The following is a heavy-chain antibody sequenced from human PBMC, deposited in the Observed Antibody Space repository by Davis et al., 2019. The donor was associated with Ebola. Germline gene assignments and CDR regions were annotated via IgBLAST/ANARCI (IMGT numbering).Heavy chain of an antibody. Sequence: GESLKISCAASGFTVSSNYMSWVRQAPGKGLVWVSHINGDGSSTNYADSVKGRFTISRDNSKNTLYLQMNSLRAEDTAVYYCASGDGRGRSYDMDVWGQGTTVTVSS. CDR1: GFTVSSNY. CDR2: INGDGSST. D-gene: IGHD3/OR15-3a*01. J-gene: IGHJ6*03. CDR3: ASGDGRGRSYDMDV. V-gene: IGHV3-74*01.